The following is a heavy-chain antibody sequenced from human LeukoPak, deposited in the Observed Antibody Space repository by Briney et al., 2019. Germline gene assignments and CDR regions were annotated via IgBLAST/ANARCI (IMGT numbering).Heavy chain of an antibody. J-gene: IGHJ4*02. CDR3: ARHMSRWSGYYRSHFDY. Sequence: NPSETLSLTCTVSGGSISSSSYYWGWIRQPPGKGLEWIGEINHSGSTNYNPSLKSRVTISVDTSKNQFSLKLSSVTAADTAVYYCARHMSRWSGYYRSHFDYWGQGTLVTVSS. D-gene: IGHD3-3*01. CDR1: GGSISSSSYY. CDR2: INHSGST. V-gene: IGHV4-39*01.